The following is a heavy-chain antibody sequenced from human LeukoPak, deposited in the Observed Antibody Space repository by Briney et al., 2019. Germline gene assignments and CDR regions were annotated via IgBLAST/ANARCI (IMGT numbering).Heavy chain of an antibody. Sequence: ASVKVSCKGSGYTFTGYYMHWVRQAPGQGVEWMGWINPNSGGTNYAQKFQGRVTMTRDTSISTAYIELSRLRSDDTAVYYCARDYNVLRFLEWLPTFDYWGQGTLVTVSS. CDR3: ARDYNVLRFLEWLPTFDY. J-gene: IGHJ4*02. CDR1: GYTFTGYY. D-gene: IGHD3-3*01. V-gene: IGHV1-2*02. CDR2: INPNSGGT.